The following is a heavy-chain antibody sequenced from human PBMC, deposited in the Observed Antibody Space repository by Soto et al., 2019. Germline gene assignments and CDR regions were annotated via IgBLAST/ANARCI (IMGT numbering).Heavy chain of an antibody. D-gene: IGHD4-17*01. J-gene: IGHJ5*02. CDR3: ARDWYGDYNWFDP. Sequence: TLSLTCTVSGGSISSGDYYWSWIRQPPGKGLEWIGYIYYSGSTYYNPSLKSRVTISVDTSKNQFSLKLSSVTAADTAVYYCARDWYGDYNWFDPWGQGTLVPSPQ. CDR2: IYYSGST. CDR1: GGSISSGDYY. V-gene: IGHV4-30-4*01.